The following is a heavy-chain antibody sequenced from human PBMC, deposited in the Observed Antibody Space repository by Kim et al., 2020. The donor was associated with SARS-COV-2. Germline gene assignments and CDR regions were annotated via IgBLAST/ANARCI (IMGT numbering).Heavy chain of an antibody. Sequence: GGSLRLSCAASGFTFSDYYMSWIRQAPGKGLEWVSYISSSSSYTNYADSVKGRFTISRDNAKNSLYLQMNSLRAEDTAVYYCARWGGYCSGGSCYRNDARKSTSFYYYGMDVWGQGTTVTVSS. CDR2: ISSSSSYT. D-gene: IGHD2-15*01. V-gene: IGHV3-11*06. J-gene: IGHJ6*02. CDR3: ARWGGYCSGGSCYRNDARKSTSFYYYGMDV. CDR1: GFTFSDYY.